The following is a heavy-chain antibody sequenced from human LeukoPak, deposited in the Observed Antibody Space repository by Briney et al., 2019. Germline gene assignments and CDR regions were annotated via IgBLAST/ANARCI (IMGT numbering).Heavy chain of an antibody. D-gene: IGHD4-23*01. V-gene: IGHV3-7*01. Sequence: PGGSLRLSCAASGFPFSSHWLSWFRQSPGKGLEWVAHINQDGSEKYYVDSVKGRFTISRDNARNSQYLQMNSLRAEDTAVYYCASGGGGVFNNGGQGTRATVS. J-gene: IGHJ4*02. CDR3: ASGGGGVFNN. CDR2: INQDGSEK. CDR1: GFPFSSHW.